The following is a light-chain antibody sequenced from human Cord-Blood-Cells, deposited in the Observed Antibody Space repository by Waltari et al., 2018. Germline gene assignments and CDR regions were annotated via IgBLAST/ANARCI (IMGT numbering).Light chain of an antibody. CDR1: QSVSSSY. CDR3: QQYGSSPPWT. V-gene: IGKV3-20*01. J-gene: IGKJ1*01. CDR2: GAS. Sequence: EIVLTQSPGTLSLSPGERDTLSCRASQSVSSSYLAWYQQKPGQAPRLLIYGASSRATGIPDRFGGSGSGTDFTLTISRLEPEDFAVYYCQQYGSSPPWTFGQGTKVEIK.